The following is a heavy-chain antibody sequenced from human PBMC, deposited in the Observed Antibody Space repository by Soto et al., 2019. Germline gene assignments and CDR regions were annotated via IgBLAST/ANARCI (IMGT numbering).Heavy chain of an antibody. D-gene: IGHD6-13*01. CDR3: ARSLSSSWYFVIGDY. Sequence: QVQLVQSGAEVKKPGASVKVSCKASGYTFTSYGISWVRQAPGQGLEWMGWISAYNGNTNYAQKLQGRVTLTTDTSTRTAYMELRSLRSDDTAVYYCARSLSSSWYFVIGDYWGQGTLVTVSS. J-gene: IGHJ4*02. V-gene: IGHV1-18*01. CDR2: ISAYNGNT. CDR1: GYTFTSYG.